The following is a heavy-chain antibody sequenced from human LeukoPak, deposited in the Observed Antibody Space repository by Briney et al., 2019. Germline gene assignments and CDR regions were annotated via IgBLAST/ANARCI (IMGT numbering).Heavy chain of an antibody. V-gene: IGHV4-59*01. Sequence: SETLSLTCTVSGGSISSYYWSWIRQSPGKGLEWIGYIDPSGSASYNPSLKSRVTIFVDTSKNLVSLILTSVSASDMAIYYCARDHWLFSSKTWYYYGMDVWGQGTTVTVSS. CDR3: ARDHWLFSSKTWYYYGMDV. CDR1: GGSISSYY. J-gene: IGHJ6*02. D-gene: IGHD3-9*01. CDR2: IDPSGSA.